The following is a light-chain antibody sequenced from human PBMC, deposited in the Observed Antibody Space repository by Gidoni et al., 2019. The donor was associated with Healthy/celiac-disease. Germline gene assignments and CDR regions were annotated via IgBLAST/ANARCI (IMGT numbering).Light chain of an antibody. CDR1: QCLLHSNGYNY. Sequence: IVMTQFPLSLPVTPGEPASIPCRSSQCLLHSNGYNYLDWYLQKPGQSPQLLIYWGSTRASGVPDRFSGSGSGTDFTLKISKVEAEDVGVYYCMQALQTPRTFXPXTKVDIK. J-gene: IGKJ3*01. CDR3: MQALQTPRT. V-gene: IGKV2-28*01. CDR2: WGS.